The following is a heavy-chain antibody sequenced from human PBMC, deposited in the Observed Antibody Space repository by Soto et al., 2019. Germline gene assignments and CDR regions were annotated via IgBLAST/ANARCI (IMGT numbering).Heavy chain of an antibody. J-gene: IGHJ4*02. CDR1: GGTFSSYA. CDR2: IIPIFGTA. Sequence: SVKVSCKASGGTFSSYAISWVRQAPGQGLEWMGGIIPIFGTANYAQKFQGRVTITADKSTSTAYMELSSLRSEDTAVYYCARSEGRCSGYSLFVGYFDYWGQGTLVTVAA. CDR3: ARSEGRCSGYSLFVGYFDY. D-gene: IGHD3-22*01. V-gene: IGHV1-69*06.